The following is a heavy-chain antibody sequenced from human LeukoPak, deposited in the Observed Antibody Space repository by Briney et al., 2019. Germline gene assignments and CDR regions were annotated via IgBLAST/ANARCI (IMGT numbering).Heavy chain of an antibody. CDR1: GGSLSSSSYY. D-gene: IGHD2-15*01. V-gene: IGHV4-39*07. CDR3: ARELPWVAP. J-gene: IGHJ5*02. CDR2: IYYSGST. Sequence: SETLSLTCTVSGGSLSSSSYYWGWIRQPPGKGLEWIGSIYYSGSTYYNPSLKSRVTISVDTSKNQFSLKLSSVTAADTAVYYCARELPWVAPWGQGTLVTVSS.